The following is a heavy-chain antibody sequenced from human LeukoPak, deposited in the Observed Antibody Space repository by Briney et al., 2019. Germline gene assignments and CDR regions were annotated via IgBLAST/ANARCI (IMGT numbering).Heavy chain of an antibody. CDR3: ARAYDSSGYPFDY. J-gene: IGHJ4*02. V-gene: IGHV3-33*01. D-gene: IGHD3-22*01. CDR1: GFTFSSYG. CDR2: IWYDGSNK. Sequence: PGGSLRLSCAASGFTFSSYGMHWVRQAPGKGLEWVAVIWYDGSNKYYADSVKGRFTISRDNSKNTLYPQMNSLRAEDTAVYYCARAYDSSGYPFDYWGQGTLVTVSS.